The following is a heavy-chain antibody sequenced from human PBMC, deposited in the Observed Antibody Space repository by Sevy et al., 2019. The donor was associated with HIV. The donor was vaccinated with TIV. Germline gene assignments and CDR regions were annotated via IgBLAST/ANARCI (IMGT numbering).Heavy chain of an antibody. Sequence: GGSLRLSCAASGFTFSSYGMHWVRQAPGKGLEWVAVIWYDGSNKYYADSVKGRFTISRDNSKNTLYLQMNSLRAEDTAVYYCAKVEAAAGWDFYYYYYMDVWGKGTTVTVSS. CDR2: IWYDGSNK. CDR3: AKVEAAAGWDFYYYYYMDV. J-gene: IGHJ6*03. D-gene: IGHD6-13*01. CDR1: GFTFSSYG. V-gene: IGHV3-33*06.